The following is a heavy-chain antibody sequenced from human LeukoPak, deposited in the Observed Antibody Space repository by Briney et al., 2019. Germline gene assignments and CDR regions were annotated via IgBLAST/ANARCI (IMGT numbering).Heavy chain of an antibody. Sequence: SETLSLTCAVYGGSFSGYYWSWIRQPPGKGLEWIGEINHSGSTNYNPSLKSRVTVSVDTSKNQFSLKLSSVTAADTAVYYCARGLAAANYWGQGTLVTVSS. CDR1: GGSFSGYY. CDR3: ARGLAAANY. J-gene: IGHJ4*02. V-gene: IGHV4-34*01. CDR2: INHSGST. D-gene: IGHD6-13*01.